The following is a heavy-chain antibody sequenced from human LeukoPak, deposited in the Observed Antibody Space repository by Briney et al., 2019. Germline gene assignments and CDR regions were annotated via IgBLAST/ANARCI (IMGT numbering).Heavy chain of an antibody. CDR3: AKDLNPALDCSSTSCYGHDAFDI. V-gene: IGHV3-53*05. D-gene: IGHD2-2*01. CDR1: GFPISSDY. CDR2: LYSGGTT. J-gene: IGHJ3*02. Sequence: GGSLRLTCAATGFPISSDYMSWVRQAPGKGLECVSVLYSGGTTYYADSVKGRFTISRDTSKNTLHLQMHSLRAEDTALYYCAKDLNPALDCSSTSCYGHDAFDIWGQGTMVTVSS.